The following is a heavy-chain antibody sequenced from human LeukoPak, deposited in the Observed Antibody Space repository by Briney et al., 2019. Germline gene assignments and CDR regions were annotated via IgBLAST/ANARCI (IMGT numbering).Heavy chain of an antibody. D-gene: IGHD3-10*01. Sequence: ASVKVSCKASGYTFINNWMHWVRQAPGQGLEWVGLINPTGTTTLYAQKFQGRVTLTRDMSTSTDYMELRSLKSEDTAVYYCARDKRHYYGSGSTYDYWGQGTLVTVSS. CDR2: INPTGTTT. J-gene: IGHJ4*02. CDR1: GYTFINNW. V-gene: IGHV1-46*01. CDR3: ARDKRHYYGSGSTYDY.